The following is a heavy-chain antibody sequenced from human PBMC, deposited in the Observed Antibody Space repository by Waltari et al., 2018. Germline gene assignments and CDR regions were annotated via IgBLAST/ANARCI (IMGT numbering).Heavy chain of an antibody. CDR2: IYTSGST. V-gene: IGHV4-61*09. J-gene: IGHJ5*02. CDR3: ARESHNGSANP. Sequence: QVQLQESGPGLVKPSPTLSLTCTVSGGSISSASYYWSWIRQPAGKGLEWIGYIYTSGSTNYNPSLKSRVTISVDTSKNQFSLKLSSVTAADTAVYYCARESHNGSANPWGQGTLVTVSS. D-gene: IGHD2-8*01. CDR1: GGSISSASYY.